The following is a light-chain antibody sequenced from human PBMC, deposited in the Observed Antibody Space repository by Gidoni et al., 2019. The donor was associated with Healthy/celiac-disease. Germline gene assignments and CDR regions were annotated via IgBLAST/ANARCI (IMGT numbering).Light chain of an antibody. Sequence: DIVMTQSPDSLAVSLGERATIHCKSSQSVLYSSNNKNYLAWYQQKPGQPPKLLIYWASTRESGVPDRFSGRGSGTDFTLTISSLQAEDVAVYYCQQYYSTLWTFGQGTKVEIK. CDR1: QSVLYSSNNKNY. V-gene: IGKV4-1*01. J-gene: IGKJ1*01. CDR3: QQYYSTLWT. CDR2: WAS.